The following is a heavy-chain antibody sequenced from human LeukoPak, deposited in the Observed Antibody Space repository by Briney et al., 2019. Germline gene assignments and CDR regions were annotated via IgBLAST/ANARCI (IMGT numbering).Heavy chain of an antibody. CDR3: ARVSTAVSLAIDY. V-gene: IGHV3-21*06. CDR1: GFTFSDYN. J-gene: IGHJ4*02. CDR2: ISSSSTYI. D-gene: IGHD6-13*01. Sequence: PGGSLRLSCAASGFTFSDYNMNWVRQAPGKGLEWVSVISSSSTYIYYADSVKGRFTISRDNAKNSLYLQMNSLRAEDTVVYYCARVSTAVSLAIDYWGQGTLVTVST.